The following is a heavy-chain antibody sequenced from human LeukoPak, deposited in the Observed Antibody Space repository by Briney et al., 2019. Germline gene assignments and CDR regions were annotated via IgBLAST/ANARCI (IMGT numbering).Heavy chain of an antibody. CDR2: IIPIFGTA. J-gene: IGHJ3*02. D-gene: IGHD4-17*01. CDR3: ARDGRGDGDNGAYDAFDI. Sequence: GSSVKVSCKASGGTFSSYAVSWVRQAPGQGLEWMGGIIPIFGTANYAQKFRGRVTITTDESTSTAYMELSSLRSEDTAVYYCARDGRGDGDNGAYDAFDIWGQGTMVTVSS. V-gene: IGHV1-69*05. CDR1: GGTFSSYA.